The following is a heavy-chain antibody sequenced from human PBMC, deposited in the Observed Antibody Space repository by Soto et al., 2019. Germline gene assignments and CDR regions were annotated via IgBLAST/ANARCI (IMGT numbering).Heavy chain of an antibody. CDR2: ISGSGDDT. D-gene: IGHD3-9*01. CDR3: ARIGDSDWSLGYYYGMDV. V-gene: IGHV3-23*01. CDR1: GFTWVNYA. J-gene: IGHJ6*02. Sequence: PWGCLRISCDTSGFTWVNYAMRWVSQAQGRGLEWVSGISGSGDDTYYADSVKGRFSISRDPSKTALYLQMNSLRAEDTAIYYCARIGDSDWSLGYYYGMDVWGHGTTVTVSS.